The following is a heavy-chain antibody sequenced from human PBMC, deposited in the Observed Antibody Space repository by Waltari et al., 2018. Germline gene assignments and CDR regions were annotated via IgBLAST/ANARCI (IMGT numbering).Heavy chain of an antibody. CDR1: GFTVSSNY. Sequence: EVQLVESGGGLIQPGGSLRLSCAASGFTVSSNYMSWVRQAPGKGLEWGSVSYSGGSTYYADSVKGRFTISRDNSKNTLYLQMNSLRAEDTAVYYCARVYGSGDPYYFDYWGQGTLVTVSS. J-gene: IGHJ4*02. V-gene: IGHV3-53*01. CDR2: SYSGGST. CDR3: ARVYGSGDPYYFDY. D-gene: IGHD3-10*01.